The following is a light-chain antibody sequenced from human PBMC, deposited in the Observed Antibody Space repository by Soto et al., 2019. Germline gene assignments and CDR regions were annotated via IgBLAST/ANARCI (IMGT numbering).Light chain of an antibody. CDR3: QQYNNWPLT. V-gene: IGKV3-15*01. CDR1: QSVSSN. J-gene: IGKJ1*01. Sequence: EIVMTQSPATLSVSPGERATLSCRASQSVSSNLAWYQQKPGQAPRLLIYGASTRATGIPARFSGSGSGTEFTLTISRLQSEDVAVYYCQQYNNWPLTFGQGTKVEIK. CDR2: GAS.